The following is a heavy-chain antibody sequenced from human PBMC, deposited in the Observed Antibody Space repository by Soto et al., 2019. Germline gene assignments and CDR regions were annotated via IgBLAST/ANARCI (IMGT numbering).Heavy chain of an antibody. CDR1: GGSISSYY. V-gene: IGHV4-59*01. J-gene: IGHJ6*03. CDR2: IYYSGST. D-gene: IGHD6-13*01. CDR3: ARVRSSSWHQYYYYYYMDV. Sequence: SETLSLTCTVSGGSISSYYWSWIRQPPGKGLEWIGYIYYSGSTNYNPSLKSRVTISVDTSKNQFSLKLSSVTAADTAVYYCARVRSSSWHQYYYYYYMDVWGKGTTVTVS.